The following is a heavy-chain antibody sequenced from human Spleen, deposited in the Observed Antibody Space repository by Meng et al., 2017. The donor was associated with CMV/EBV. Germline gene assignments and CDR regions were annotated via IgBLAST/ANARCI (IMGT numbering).Heavy chain of an antibody. CDR3: AIHIVPVPAAPYYYNMDV. CDR2: IIPIFGTA. V-gene: IGHV1-69*05. Sequence: SVKVSCKASGGTFSSYAFSWVRQAPGQGLEWMGGIIPIFGTANYAQKFQGRVTITTDESTSTAYMELSSLRSEDTAVYYCAIHIVPVPAAPYYYNMDVWGQGTTVTVSS. J-gene: IGHJ6*02. D-gene: IGHD2-2*01. CDR1: GGTFSSYA.